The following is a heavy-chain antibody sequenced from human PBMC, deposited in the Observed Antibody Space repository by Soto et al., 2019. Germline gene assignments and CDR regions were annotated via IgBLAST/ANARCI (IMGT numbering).Heavy chain of an antibody. D-gene: IGHD3-16*02. Sequence: SETLSLTCTVSGCSISSYYWSWIRQPPGKGLEWIGYIYYSGSTNYNPSLKSRVTISVDTSKNQFSLKLSSVTAADTAVYYCARSRGYDYVWGSYRPYDYWGQGTLVTVSS. J-gene: IGHJ4*02. CDR1: GCSISSYY. CDR3: ARSRGYDYVWGSYRPYDY. V-gene: IGHV4-59*01. CDR2: IYYSGST.